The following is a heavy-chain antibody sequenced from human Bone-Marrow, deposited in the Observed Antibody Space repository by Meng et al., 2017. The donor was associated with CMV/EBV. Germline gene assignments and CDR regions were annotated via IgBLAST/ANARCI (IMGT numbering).Heavy chain of an antibody. V-gene: IGHV3-30*02. CDR3: AKLPPFCSSTSCSGIFDY. CDR1: GFTFSSYG. D-gene: IGHD2-2*01. J-gene: IGHJ4*02. CDR2: IWYDGSNK. Sequence: GGSLRLSCAASGFTFSSYGMHWVRQAPGKGLEWVAVIWYDGSNKYYAHSVKGRFTISRDNSNNTLYLQMNSLRPEDTAVYYCAKLPPFCSSTSCSGIFDYWGQGTLVTVSS.